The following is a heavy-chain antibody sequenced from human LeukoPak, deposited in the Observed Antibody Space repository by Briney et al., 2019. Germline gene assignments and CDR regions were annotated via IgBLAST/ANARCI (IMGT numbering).Heavy chain of an antibody. CDR3: ARDINAYSGYDRVDP. D-gene: IGHD5-12*01. J-gene: IGHJ5*02. Sequence: GASVKVSCKASGYTFTDYYVHWLRQVPGQGLEWMGWIYPNSGATKYAQKFQGRITMTRDTSISTAYMDLSSLRSDDTAVYYCARDINAYSGYDRVDPWGQGTLVTVSS. V-gene: IGHV1-2*02. CDR2: IYPNSGAT. CDR1: GYTFTDYY.